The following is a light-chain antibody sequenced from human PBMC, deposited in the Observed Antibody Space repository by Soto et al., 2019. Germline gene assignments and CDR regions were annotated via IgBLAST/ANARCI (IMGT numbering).Light chain of an antibody. CDR2: HAS. V-gene: IGKV3-15*01. Sequence: EILMTQSPATLSVSPGESATLSCRASQTVNNNLAWYQQKPGQAPRLLIYHASTTATGIPARFSGSGSGTEFNLTLSSLKSEDFAVYYCQQFDHWPPLFTFGQGTKLEIK. J-gene: IGKJ2*01. CDR1: QTVNNN. CDR3: QQFDHWPPLFT.